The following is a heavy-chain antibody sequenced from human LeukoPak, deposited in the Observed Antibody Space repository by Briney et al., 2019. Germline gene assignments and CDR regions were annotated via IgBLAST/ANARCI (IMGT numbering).Heavy chain of an antibody. Sequence: GGSLRLSCAASGFTFSSYWMHWVRQAPGKGLVWVSHINSDGSSTTYADSVKGRFTITRDNAKNTLYLQMNSLRAEDTAVYYCARDSYGGSYYPEYWGQGTLVTVSS. D-gene: IGHD1-26*01. CDR2: INSDGSST. CDR3: ARDSYGGSYYPEY. J-gene: IGHJ4*02. CDR1: GFTFSSYW. V-gene: IGHV3-74*01.